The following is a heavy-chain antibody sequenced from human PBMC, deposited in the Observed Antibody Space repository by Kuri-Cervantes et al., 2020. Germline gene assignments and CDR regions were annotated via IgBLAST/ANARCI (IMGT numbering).Heavy chain of an antibody. V-gene: IGHV3-21*01. J-gene: IGHJ6*02. CDR1: GFTFSSYS. CDR2: ISSSSSYI. D-gene: IGHD3-10*01. Sequence: LSLTCAASGFTFSSYSMNWVRQAPGKGLEWVSSISSSSSYIYYADSVKGRFTISRDNAKNSLYLQMNSLRAEDTAVYYCVMVRGVILTNYYGMDVWGQGTTVTVSS. CDR3: VMVRGVILTNYYGMDV.